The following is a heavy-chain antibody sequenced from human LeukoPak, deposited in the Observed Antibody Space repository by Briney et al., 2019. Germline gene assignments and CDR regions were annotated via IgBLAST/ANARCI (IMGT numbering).Heavy chain of an antibody. CDR2: IRSKAYGGTT. CDR1: GFTFGDYA. CDR3: TRDVEYYYDSSGYYPFDY. V-gene: IGHV3-49*03. Sequence: GGSLRLSCTASGFTFGDYAMSWFRHAPGKGQERLGFIRSKAYGGTTEYAASVKGRFTISRDDSKSIAYLQMNSLKTEDTAVYYRTRDVEYYYDSSGYYPFDYWGQGTLVTVSS. D-gene: IGHD3-22*01. J-gene: IGHJ4*02.